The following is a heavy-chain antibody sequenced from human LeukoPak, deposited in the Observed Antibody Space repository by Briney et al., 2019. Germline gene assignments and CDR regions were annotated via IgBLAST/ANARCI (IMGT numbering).Heavy chain of an antibody. CDR3: ASPRVVVGYYMDV. CDR1: GFTVSSNY. D-gene: IGHD2-15*01. V-gene: IGHV3-66*02. CDR2: IYSGGST. J-gene: IGHJ6*03. Sequence: GGSLRLSCAASGFTVSSNYMSGVRQAPGKGLEWVSVIYSGGSTYYSDSVKGRFTISRDNSKNTLYLQMNSLRAEETAVYYCASPRVVVGYYMDVWGKGTTVTVS.